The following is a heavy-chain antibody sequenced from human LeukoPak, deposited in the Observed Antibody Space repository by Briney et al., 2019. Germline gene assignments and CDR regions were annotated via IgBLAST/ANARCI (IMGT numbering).Heavy chain of an antibody. CDR1: GYTFTSYD. Sequence: ASVKVSCKASGYTFTSYDFNWLRQATGQGPEWMGWMNPNSGATGYAQKFQGRVTMTTDTSTSTAYMELRSLRSDDTAVYYCARAEPLVVVTAFDYWGQGTLVTVSS. CDR3: ARAEPLVVVTAFDY. D-gene: IGHD2-21*02. J-gene: IGHJ4*02. CDR2: MNPNSGAT. V-gene: IGHV1-8*01.